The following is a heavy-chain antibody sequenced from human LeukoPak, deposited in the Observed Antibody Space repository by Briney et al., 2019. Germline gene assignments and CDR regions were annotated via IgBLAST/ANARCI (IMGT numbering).Heavy chain of an antibody. J-gene: IGHJ6*03. CDR3: VRRYSSSSRGLYYYYMDV. CDR2: IYPGDSDT. D-gene: IGHD6-6*01. Sequence: GESLKISCKGSGYSFTSYWIGWVRQMPGKGLEWMGIIYPGDSDTRYSPSFQGQVTISADKSISTAYLQWSSLKASDTAMYYCVRRYSSSSRGLYYYYMDVWGKGTTVTVSS. V-gene: IGHV5-51*01. CDR1: GYSFTSYW.